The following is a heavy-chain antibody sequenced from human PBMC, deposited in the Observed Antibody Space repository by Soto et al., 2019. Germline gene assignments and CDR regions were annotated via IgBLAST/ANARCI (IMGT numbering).Heavy chain of an antibody. V-gene: IGHV3-9*01. Sequence: EVQLVESGGGLVQPGRSLRLSCAASGLTFHNYAMHWVLQAPGKGLEWVSGISWNSADIGYAASVKGRFTISRDNAKNSLYLQMISLRAEDTALYYCSRDPLGSGISAAGAWGQGTLVTVSS. J-gene: IGHJ5*02. CDR2: ISWNSADI. CDR1: GLTFHNYA. CDR3: SRDPLGSGISAAGA. D-gene: IGHD6-13*01.